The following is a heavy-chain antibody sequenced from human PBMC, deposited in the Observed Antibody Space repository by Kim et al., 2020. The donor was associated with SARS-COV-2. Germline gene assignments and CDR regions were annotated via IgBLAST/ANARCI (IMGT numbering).Heavy chain of an antibody. CDR1: GGSFSGYY. J-gene: IGHJ4*02. CDR2: INHSGST. Sequence: SETLSLTCAVYGGSFSGYYWSWIRQPPGKGLEWIGEINHSGSTNYNPSLKSRVTISVDTSKNQFSLKLNSVTAADTAVYYCARGTSGFGELLLSYFDYWGQGTLVTVSS. CDR3: ARGTSGFGELLLSYFDY. D-gene: IGHD3-10*01. V-gene: IGHV4-34*01.